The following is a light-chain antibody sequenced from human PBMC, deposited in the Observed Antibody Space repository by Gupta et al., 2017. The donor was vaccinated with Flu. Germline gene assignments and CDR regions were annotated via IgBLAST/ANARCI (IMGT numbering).Light chain of an antibody. CDR3: QQYNSYSGT. J-gene: IGKJ1*01. V-gene: IGKV1-5*03. Sequence: PSTLSASVGDRVTITCRASQSISSWLAWYQQKPGKAPKLLIYKASSLESGVPSRFSGSGSGTEFTLTISSLQPDDFATYYCQQYNSYSGTFGQGTKVQIK. CDR2: KAS. CDR1: QSISSW.